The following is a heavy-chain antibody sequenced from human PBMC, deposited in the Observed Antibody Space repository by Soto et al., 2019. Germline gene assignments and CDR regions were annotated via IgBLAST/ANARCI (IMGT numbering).Heavy chain of an antibody. CDR3: AKLYWNPRYFDY. Sequence: GSLRLSCAASGFTFSSVAMTWFRQAPGKGLEWVSSISDNGGNTDYADSVRGRFSLSRDNSKNTLYLQMNHLKAEDTAVYYCAKLYWNPRYFDYWGQGARVTVSS. CDR2: ISDNGGNT. D-gene: IGHD1-1*01. J-gene: IGHJ4*02. V-gene: IGHV3-23*01. CDR1: GFTFSSVA.